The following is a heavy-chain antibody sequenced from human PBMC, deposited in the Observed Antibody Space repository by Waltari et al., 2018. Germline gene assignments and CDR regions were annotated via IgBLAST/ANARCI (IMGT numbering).Heavy chain of an antibody. Sequence: LTGTGSGGSIDSGSYYWSWIRQPAGKGLEWIGRIYTSGSTNYNPSLKSRVTISVDTSKNQFSLNLSSVTAADTAVYYCARGPLLSKVDYWGQGTLVTVSS. CDR3: ARGPLLSKVDY. V-gene: IGHV4-61*02. CDR1: GGSIDSGSYY. J-gene: IGHJ4*02. D-gene: IGHD1-26*01. CDR2: IYTSGST.